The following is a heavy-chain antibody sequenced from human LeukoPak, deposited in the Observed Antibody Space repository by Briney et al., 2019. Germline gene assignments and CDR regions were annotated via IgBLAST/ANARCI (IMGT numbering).Heavy chain of an antibody. D-gene: IGHD3-3*01. CDR2: IKQDGSEK. CDR3: AREPHDFWSGNYMDV. V-gene: IGHV3-7*01. J-gene: IGHJ6*03. Sequence: GGSLRLSCAVSGFSLSSYWMSWVRQAPGRGQEWVANIKQDGSEKHYVDSVKGRFTISRDNAKNSLYLQMNSLIAEDTAPYYCAREPHDFWSGNYMDVWGKGTTVTVSS. CDR1: GFSLSSYW.